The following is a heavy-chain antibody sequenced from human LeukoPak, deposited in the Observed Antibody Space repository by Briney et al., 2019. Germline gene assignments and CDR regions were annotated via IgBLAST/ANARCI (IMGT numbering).Heavy chain of an antibody. CDR3: ARHFDAWDFDY. Sequence: SETLSLTCTVSGGSISSYYWSWIRQHPGKGLEWIGYIYYSGSTYYNPSLKSRVTISVDTSKNQFSLKLSSVTAADTAVYYCARHFDAWDFDYWGQGTLVTVSS. CDR1: GGSISSYY. J-gene: IGHJ4*02. CDR2: IYYSGST. D-gene: IGHD7-27*01. V-gene: IGHV4-59*08.